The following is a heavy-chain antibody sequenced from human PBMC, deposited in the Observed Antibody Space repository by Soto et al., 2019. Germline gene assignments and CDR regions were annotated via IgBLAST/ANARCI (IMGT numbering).Heavy chain of an antibody. V-gene: IGHV3-23*01. D-gene: IGHD1-26*01. Sequence: EVQLLQSGGGLVQPGGSLRLSCAASGFSFSSYAMSWVRQAPGKGLEWVSAISGSGATTFYADSMKGRFTISRDNSRDTLYLQMNSLRAEDTAVYYCARDWDSATYYYYGMDVWGQGTTVTVSS. J-gene: IGHJ6*02. CDR2: ISGSGATT. CDR1: GFSFSSYA. CDR3: ARDWDSATYYYYGMDV.